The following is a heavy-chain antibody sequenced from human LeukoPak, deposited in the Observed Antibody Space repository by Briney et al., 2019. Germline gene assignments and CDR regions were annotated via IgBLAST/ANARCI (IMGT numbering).Heavy chain of an antibody. CDR3: AKSTNAFPFSSGHDY. J-gene: IGHJ4*02. CDR2: ITGSGGAT. Sequence: PGGSLRLSCAASGFTFRSYAMSWVRQAPGKGLEWVSGITGSGGATYYADSVKGRFTISRDNSKNTLYLQMSSLRAEDTAVYFCAKSTNAFPFSSGHDYWGQGTLVTVSS. V-gene: IGHV3-23*01. CDR1: GFTFRSYA. D-gene: IGHD6-19*01.